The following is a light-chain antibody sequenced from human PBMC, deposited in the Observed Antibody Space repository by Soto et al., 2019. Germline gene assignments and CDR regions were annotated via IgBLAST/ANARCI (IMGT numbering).Light chain of an antibody. V-gene: IGLV2-14*01. Sequence: QSVLTQPASVSGSPGQSITISCTGTSSDVGGYNYVSWYQHHPGKAPKLMVYEVSNRPSGVSNRFSGSKSGNTASLTISGLQAEDEADYYCSSYTSNTFPRVFGTGTQLTVL. CDR2: EVS. J-gene: IGLJ1*01. CDR3: SSYTSNTFPRV. CDR1: SSDVGGYNY.